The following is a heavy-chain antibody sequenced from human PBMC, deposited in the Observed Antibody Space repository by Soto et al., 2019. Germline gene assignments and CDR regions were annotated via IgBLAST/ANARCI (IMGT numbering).Heavy chain of an antibody. D-gene: IGHD3-10*01. V-gene: IGHV3-73*02. CDR1: GFIVSGID. CDR2: IRDTGNNYAT. Sequence: EVQLVESGGGLVQPGGSLKLSWAASGFIVSGIDIHWVRQASGKGREWVGRIRDTGNNYATTYTASMKGRFTISRDDSDPTALLQLNSLITEDTAVYDCARYRPGSGALDYWGQGSLVTVSS. CDR3: ARYRPGSGALDY. J-gene: IGHJ4*02.